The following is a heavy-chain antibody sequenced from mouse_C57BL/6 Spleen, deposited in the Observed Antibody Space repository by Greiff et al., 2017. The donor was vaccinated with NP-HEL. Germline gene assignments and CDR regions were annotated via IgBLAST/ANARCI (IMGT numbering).Heavy chain of an antibody. Sequence: QVQLQQSGAELVRPGTSVKVSCKASGYAFTNYLIEWVKQRPGQGLEWIGVINPGSGGTNYNEKFKGKATLTADKSSSTAYMQLSSLTSEDSAVYFCARTDYGYAWFAYWGQGTLVTVSA. CDR1: GYAFTNYL. CDR3: ARTDYGYAWFAY. V-gene: IGHV1-54*01. J-gene: IGHJ3*01. D-gene: IGHD2-2*01. CDR2: INPGSGGT.